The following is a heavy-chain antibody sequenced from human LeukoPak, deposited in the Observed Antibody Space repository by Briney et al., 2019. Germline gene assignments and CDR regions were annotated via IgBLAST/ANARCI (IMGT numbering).Heavy chain of an antibody. D-gene: IGHD3-3*01. Sequence: GASVKVSCKASGYTFTSYDINWVRQATGQGLEWMGWMNPNSGNTGYAQEFQGRVTMTRNTSISTAYMELSSLRSEDTAVYYCARGSVSRRFLEWVYYFDYWGQGTLVTVSS. CDR1: GYTFTSYD. CDR3: ARGSVSRRFLEWVYYFDY. CDR2: MNPNSGNT. V-gene: IGHV1-8*01. J-gene: IGHJ4*02.